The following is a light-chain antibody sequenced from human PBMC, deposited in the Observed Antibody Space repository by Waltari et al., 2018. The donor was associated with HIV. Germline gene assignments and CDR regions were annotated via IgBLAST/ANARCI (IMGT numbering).Light chain of an antibody. V-gene: IGLV1-40*01. CDR1: SSNIGTGSD. Sequence: QSALTQPPSVSGAPGQRVTISCTGTSSNIGTGSDVHCYQQLPGPAPKLLIYGNSYRPSGVPDRFSGSKSGTSASLAITGLQAEDEADYYCQSYDSRLSGSVFGGGTKLTVL. J-gene: IGLJ3*02. CDR3: QSYDSRLSGSV. CDR2: GNS.